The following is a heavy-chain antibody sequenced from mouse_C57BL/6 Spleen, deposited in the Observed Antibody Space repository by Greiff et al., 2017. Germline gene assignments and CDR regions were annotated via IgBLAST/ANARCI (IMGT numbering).Heavy chain of an antibody. J-gene: IGHJ2*01. CDR2: INPSTGGT. CDR1: GYSFTGYY. Sequence: EVQLQESGPELVKPGASVKISCKASGYSFTGYYMNWVKQRPEKSLEWIGGINPSTGGTTYNQKFKDKDTLTVDTSSSTSYMQLKSLTSEDSAVYYCARIYSKNYYFDYWGQGTTLTVSS. CDR3: ARIYSKNYYFDY. V-gene: IGHV1-42*01. D-gene: IGHD1-1*01.